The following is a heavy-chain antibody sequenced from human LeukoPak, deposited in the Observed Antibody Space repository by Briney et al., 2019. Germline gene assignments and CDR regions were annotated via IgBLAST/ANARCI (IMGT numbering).Heavy chain of an antibody. D-gene: IGHD3-16*02. Sequence: GGSLRLSCAASGFTFSSYSMNWVRQAPGKGLEWVSSISSSSSYIYYADSVKGRFTISRDNAKNSLYLQMNSLRAEDTAVYYCAKGGHGDYVWGSYRYTVYFDYWGQGTLVTVSS. CDR1: GFTFSSYS. CDR2: ISSSSSYI. V-gene: IGHV3-21*04. CDR3: AKGGHGDYVWGSYRYTVYFDY. J-gene: IGHJ4*02.